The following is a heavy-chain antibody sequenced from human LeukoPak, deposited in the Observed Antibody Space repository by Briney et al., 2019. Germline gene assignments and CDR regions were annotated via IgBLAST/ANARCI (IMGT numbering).Heavy chain of an antibody. Sequence: PSETLSLTCTVSGGSLTGYYWTWIRHPPGKGLGWIGYISDSGSTNYNPSLKSRVTMSVDSSNTEFSLRLNSVTAADTAVYYCARVFRGAVTSNWFDPWGQGTLVTVSS. CDR2: ISDSGST. CDR1: GGSLTGYY. J-gene: IGHJ5*02. D-gene: IGHD4-17*01. CDR3: ARVFRGAVTSNWFDP. V-gene: IGHV4-59*01.